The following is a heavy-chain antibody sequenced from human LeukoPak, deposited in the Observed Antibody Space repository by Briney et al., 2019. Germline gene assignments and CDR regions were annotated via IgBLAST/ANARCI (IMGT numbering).Heavy chain of an antibody. CDR2: ISAYNGDT. CDR3: ARDPSNTSGRYAYFDY. Sequence: ASVKVSCKASGFTFNRYGISWVRQAPGQGLEWMGWISAYNGDTNYAQKFQGRVTMTTDTSTSTSYMELRSLISDDTAVYYCARDPSNTSGRYAYFDYWGQGTLVTVSS. J-gene: IGHJ4*02. CDR1: GFTFNRYG. D-gene: IGHD6-19*01. V-gene: IGHV1-18*01.